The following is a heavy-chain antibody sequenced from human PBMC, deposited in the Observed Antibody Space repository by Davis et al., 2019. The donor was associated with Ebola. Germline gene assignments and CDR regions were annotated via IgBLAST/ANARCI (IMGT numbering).Heavy chain of an antibody. CDR1: GFTVRNYH. CDR2: HYRGGPT. Sequence: GESLKISCAASGFTVRNYHISWVRQAPGKGLEWVSVHYRGGPTHYADSVKGRFTISRDNSKNTLYLQMNSLRAEDTAVYYCATPSGTLDYWGQGTLVTVSS. CDR3: ATPSGTLDY. J-gene: IGHJ4*02. D-gene: IGHD6-13*01. V-gene: IGHV3-66*02.